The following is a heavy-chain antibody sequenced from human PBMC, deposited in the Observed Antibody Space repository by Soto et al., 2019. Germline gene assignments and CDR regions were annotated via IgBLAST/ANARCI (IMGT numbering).Heavy chain of an antibody. J-gene: IGHJ4*02. D-gene: IGHD6-13*01. Sequence: QVQLQQSGPGLVKPSPTLSLTCAISGDSVSTNSATWNWLRQPPSGGLEWLGRTYYRSKWYNDYAVSVRTRITINPDTSKSQVSLQLNSVTPEDTAVYYCVRLIGDSWLDYWGQGTLVTVS. CDR2: TYYRSKWYN. V-gene: IGHV6-1*01. CDR1: GDSVSTNSAT. CDR3: VRLIGDSWLDY.